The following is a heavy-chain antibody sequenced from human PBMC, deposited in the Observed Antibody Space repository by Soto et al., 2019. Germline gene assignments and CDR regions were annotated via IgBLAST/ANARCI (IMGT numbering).Heavy chain of an antibody. CDR2: ISAYNGNT. Sequence: QVQLVQSGAEVKKPGASVKVSCKASGYTFTSYGISWVRQAPGHGLEWMGWISAYNGNTNYAQKLQGRVTMTTDTSTSTAYMELRSLRSDDTAVYYCARDRCSSTSCYETSIFWFDPLGQGTLVTVSS. CDR3: ARDRCSSTSCYETSIFWFDP. J-gene: IGHJ5*02. V-gene: IGHV1-18*01. CDR1: GYTFTSYG. D-gene: IGHD2-2*01.